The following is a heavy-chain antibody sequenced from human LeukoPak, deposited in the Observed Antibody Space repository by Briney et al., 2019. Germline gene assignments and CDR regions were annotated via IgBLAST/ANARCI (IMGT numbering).Heavy chain of an antibody. CDR2: MNPNSGNT. J-gene: IGHJ4*02. CDR3: AKGPLARPGDY. D-gene: IGHD1-14*01. V-gene: IGHV1-8*02. Sequence: ASVKVSCKASGYTFTGYHVHWVRQAPGQGLEWMGWMNPNSGNTGYAQKFQGRVTMTRNTSISTAYMELSSLRSEDTAVYYCAKGPLARPGDYWGQGTLVTVSS. CDR1: GYTFTGYH.